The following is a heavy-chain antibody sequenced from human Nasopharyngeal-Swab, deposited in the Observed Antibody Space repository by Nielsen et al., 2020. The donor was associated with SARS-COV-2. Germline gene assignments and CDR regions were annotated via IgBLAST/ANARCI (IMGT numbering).Heavy chain of an antibody. Sequence: GGFLRLSCAASGFTFSSYSMNWVRQAPGKGLEWVSYISSSSSTIYYADSVKGRFTISRDNAKNSLYLQMNSLRDEDTAVYYCARDLSIGRYFDLYGMDVWGQGTTVTVSS. V-gene: IGHV3-48*02. D-gene: IGHD3-9*01. CDR2: ISSSSSTI. CDR1: GFTFSSYS. CDR3: ARDLSIGRYFDLYGMDV. J-gene: IGHJ6*02.